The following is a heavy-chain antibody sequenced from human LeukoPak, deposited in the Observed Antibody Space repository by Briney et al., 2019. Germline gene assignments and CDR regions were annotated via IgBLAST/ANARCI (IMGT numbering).Heavy chain of an antibody. CDR3: ARETPDYSNYEGRYYYYGMDV. D-gene: IGHD4-4*01. J-gene: IGHJ6*02. Sequence: ASVKVSCKASGYTFTGYYMHWVRQAPGQGLEWMGWINPNSGGTNYAQKFQGRVTMTRDTSTSTAYMELRSLRSDDTAVYYCARETPDYSNYEGRYYYYGMDVWGQGTTVTVSS. V-gene: IGHV1-2*02. CDR1: GYTFTGYY. CDR2: INPNSGGT.